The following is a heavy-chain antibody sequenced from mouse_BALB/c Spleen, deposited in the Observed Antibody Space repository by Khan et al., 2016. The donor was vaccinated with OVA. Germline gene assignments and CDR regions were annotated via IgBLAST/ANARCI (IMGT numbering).Heavy chain of an antibody. V-gene: IGHV3-2*02. D-gene: IGHD2-4*01. CDR3: ERKDYYDYDPFPY. CDR2: INYSGNT. Sequence: EVQLQESGPGLVKPSQSLSLTCTVTGYSITSEYAWNWIRQSPGNKLEWMGYINYSGNTRFYPSLKSRTSITRDTSKNQFFLQLNSVTTENTADYYCERKDYYDYDPFPYWGQGTLVTVSA. J-gene: IGHJ3*01. CDR1: GYSITSEYA.